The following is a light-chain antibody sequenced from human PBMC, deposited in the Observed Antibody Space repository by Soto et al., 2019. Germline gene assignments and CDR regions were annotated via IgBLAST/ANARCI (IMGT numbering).Light chain of an antibody. CDR3: QQYGSPPLT. CDR1: QTVSSSY. CDR2: DAS. V-gene: IGKV3D-20*01. J-gene: IGKJ4*01. Sequence: IECAQSPARMSLSTGKRTTLSGASSQTVSSSYLAWYQLKPGLAPRLLFYDASNRAPGIPDRFSGSGSGTDVSLTIRGLEPEDFAVYYCQQYGSPPLTFGGGTKVDI.